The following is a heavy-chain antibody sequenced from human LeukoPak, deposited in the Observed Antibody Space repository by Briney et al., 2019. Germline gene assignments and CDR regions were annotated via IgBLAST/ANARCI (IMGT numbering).Heavy chain of an antibody. J-gene: IGHJ3*01. Sequence: GGSLRLSCAAPGFTFSDFYMSWIRQAPGKWLGCVSYITSNGRILYESKSVKGRFTISRDNAKNWLYLKMDNLRADDTAVYYCARDFGGHSAGGDAFDVWGQGTMVTVSS. CDR1: GFTFSDFY. V-gene: IGHV3-11*01. CDR2: ITSNGRIL. D-gene: IGHD2-21*01. CDR3: ARDFGGHSAGGDAFDV.